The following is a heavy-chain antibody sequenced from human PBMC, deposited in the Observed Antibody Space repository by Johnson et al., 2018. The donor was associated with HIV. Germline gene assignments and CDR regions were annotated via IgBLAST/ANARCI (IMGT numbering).Heavy chain of an antibody. Sequence: VQLVESGGGLVKPGGSLRLSCVASGFTFSDYYMSWIRQAPGKGLEWISYISSSDSTIYSADSVQGRFTISRDNVKNTLYLQMNSLRAEDTAVYYCARVRSGRENVFDIWGQGTMVTVSS. CDR1: GFTFSDYY. J-gene: IGHJ3*02. CDR2: ISSSDSTI. V-gene: IGHV3-11*04. CDR3: ARVRSGRENVFDI. D-gene: IGHD1-26*01.